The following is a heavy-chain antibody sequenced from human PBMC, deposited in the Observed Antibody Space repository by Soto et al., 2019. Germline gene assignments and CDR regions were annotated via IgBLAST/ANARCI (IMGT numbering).Heavy chain of an antibody. CDR3: AKTSGWRRQVMDV. CDR1: GFTFSSYG. D-gene: IGHD6-19*01. Sequence: GGSLRLSCAASGFTFSSYGMHWVRQAPGKGLEWVAVISYDGSNKYYADSVKGRFTISRDNSKNTLYLQMNSLRAEDTAVYYCAKTSGWRRQVMDVWGQGTTVTVSS. CDR2: ISYDGSNK. J-gene: IGHJ6*02. V-gene: IGHV3-30*18.